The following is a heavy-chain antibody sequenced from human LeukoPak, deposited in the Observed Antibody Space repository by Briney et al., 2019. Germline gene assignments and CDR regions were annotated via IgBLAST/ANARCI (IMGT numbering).Heavy chain of an antibody. Sequence: SETLSLTCTVSGGSISSGGYYWSWIRQPPGKGLEWIGEINHSGSTNYNPSLKSRVTISVDTSKNQFSLKLSSVTAADTAVYYCAREGITIFGVHSPFDPWGQGTLVTVSS. D-gene: IGHD3-3*01. V-gene: IGHV4-30-2*01. CDR1: GGSISSGGYY. J-gene: IGHJ5*02. CDR3: AREGITIFGVHSPFDP. CDR2: INHSGST.